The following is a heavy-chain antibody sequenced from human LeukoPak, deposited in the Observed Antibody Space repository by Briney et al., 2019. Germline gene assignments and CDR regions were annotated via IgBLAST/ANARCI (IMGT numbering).Heavy chain of an antibody. Sequence: SETLSLTCTVSGGSINSSTFYWGWIRRPPGKGLEWIGSMYYSGSTYYNPSLKSRVTISLDTSKNQFSLKLSSVTAADTAVYYCARGDYGDYLPWFDPWGQGTLVTVSS. CDR3: ARGDYGDYLPWFDP. J-gene: IGHJ5*02. CDR2: MYYSGST. V-gene: IGHV4-39*07. CDR1: GGSINSSTFY. D-gene: IGHD4-17*01.